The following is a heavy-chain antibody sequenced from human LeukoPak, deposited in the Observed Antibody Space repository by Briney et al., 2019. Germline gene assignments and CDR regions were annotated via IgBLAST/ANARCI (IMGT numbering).Heavy chain of an antibody. J-gene: IGHJ4*02. Sequence: GGSLRLSCAASGFTVSSNYMSWVRQAPGKGLEWVSVIYSGGSTYYADSVKGRFTISRDNSKNTLYLQMNSLGAEDTAVYYCARDDSSGYHDYWGQGTLVTVSS. V-gene: IGHV3-66*01. CDR2: IYSGGST. CDR1: GFTVSSNY. D-gene: IGHD3-22*01. CDR3: ARDDSSGYHDY.